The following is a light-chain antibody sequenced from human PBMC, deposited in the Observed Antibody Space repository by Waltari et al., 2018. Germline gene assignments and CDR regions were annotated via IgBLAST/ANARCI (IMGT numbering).Light chain of an antibody. J-gene: IGKJ5*01. CDR2: GAA. CDR3: QQYGTSPSIT. Sequence: EIVLTQSPGTLSLSPGEGATLSCRASRTVISSYLAWYQQKPGQAPRRLIYGAATTATGTPDRFSGSGSGTVFTLTIRRVEPEDFAIYFCQQYGTSPSITFGQGTRLEIK. V-gene: IGKV3-20*01. CDR1: RTVISSY.